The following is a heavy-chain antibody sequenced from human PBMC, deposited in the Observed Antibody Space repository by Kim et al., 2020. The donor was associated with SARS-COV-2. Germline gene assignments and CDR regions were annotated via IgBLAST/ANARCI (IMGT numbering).Heavy chain of an antibody. D-gene: IGHD3-10*01. CDR1: GFNFSNYA. V-gene: IGHV3-33*01. CDR3: ARNGDPMIRGVISFHYGMDV. CDR2: ICDDGNDR. J-gene: IGHJ6*02. Sequence: GGSLRLSCAASGFNFSNYAMHWVRQAPGKGLGWVAVICDDGNDRYYADSLEGRFTISRDTSKNTPSLHMASLRAEDTGVYFCARNGDPMIRGVISFHYGMDVWGQGTTVTVSS.